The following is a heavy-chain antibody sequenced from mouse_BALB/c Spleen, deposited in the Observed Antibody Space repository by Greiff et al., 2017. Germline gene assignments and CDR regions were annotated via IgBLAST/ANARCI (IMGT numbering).Heavy chain of an antibody. CDR1: GFNIKDYY. J-gene: IGHJ1*01. CDR3: ARKGLLLPRYFDV. Sequence: EVQRVASGAELVRPGALVKLSCTASGFNIKDYYMYWVTQSPDQGLEWIGWIDPENGNTIYDPTFQGKASITADTSSHTAYLQLSSLTSEDTAVYYCARKGLLLPRYFDVGGAGTTVTVSS. V-gene: IGHV14-1*02. CDR2: IDPENGNT. D-gene: IGHD1-1*01.